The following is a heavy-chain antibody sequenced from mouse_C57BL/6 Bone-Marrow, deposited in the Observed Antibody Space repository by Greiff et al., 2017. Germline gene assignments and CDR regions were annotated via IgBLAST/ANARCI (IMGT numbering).Heavy chain of an antibody. CDR3: ARRDYYGSSYAFYAMDY. CDR2: IWSGGST. J-gene: IGHJ4*01. Sequence: VQPQQSGPGLVQPSQSLSIICTVSGFSLTSYGVHWVRQSPGKGLEWLGVIWSGGSTDYNAAFISKLNISKDNSKSQVFFKINSLQADDTAIYSCARRDYYGSSYAFYAMDYWGQGTSVTVSS. D-gene: IGHD1-1*01. V-gene: IGHV2-2*01. CDR1: GFSLTSYG.